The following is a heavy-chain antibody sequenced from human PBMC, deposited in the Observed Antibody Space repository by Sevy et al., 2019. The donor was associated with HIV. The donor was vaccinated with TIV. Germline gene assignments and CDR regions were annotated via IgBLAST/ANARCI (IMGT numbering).Heavy chain of an antibody. CDR3: ARRAVSRYCTNGVCYTDYFDY. CDR1: GGSISSSSYY. D-gene: IGHD2-8*01. J-gene: IGHJ4*02. Sequence: SETLSLTCTVSGGSISSSSYYWGWIRQPPGKGLEWIGSIYYSGRTYYNPSLKSQVTISVDTSKNQFSLKLSSVTAADTAVYYCARRAVSRYCTNGVCYTDYFDYWGQGTLVTVSS. V-gene: IGHV4-39*01. CDR2: IYYSGRT.